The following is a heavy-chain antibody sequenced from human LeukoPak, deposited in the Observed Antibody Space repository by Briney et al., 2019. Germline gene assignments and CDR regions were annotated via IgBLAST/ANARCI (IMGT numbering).Heavy chain of an antibody. Sequence: GGSLRLSCAASGFTFSSYGMHWVRQAPGKGLEWVAVISYDGSNKYYADSVKGRFTTSRDNSKNTLYLQMNSLRAEDTAVYYCAKAPGRFLEWFPHDYWGQGTLVTVSS. CDR2: ISYDGSNK. D-gene: IGHD3-3*01. CDR3: AKAPGRFLEWFPHDY. V-gene: IGHV3-30*18. J-gene: IGHJ4*02. CDR1: GFTFSSYG.